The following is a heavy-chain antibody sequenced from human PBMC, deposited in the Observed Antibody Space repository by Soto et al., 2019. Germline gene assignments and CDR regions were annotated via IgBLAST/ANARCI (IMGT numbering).Heavy chain of an antibody. V-gene: IGHV3-30*03. CDR1: GFTFSSYG. D-gene: IGHD3-10*01. J-gene: IGHJ6*02. Sequence: PGGSLRLSCAASGFTFSSYGMHWVRQAPGKGLEWVAVISYDGSNKYYADSVKGRFTISRDNSKNTLYLQMNSLRAEDTAVYYCARVYYNMYYYGMDVWGQGTTVTVS. CDR2: ISYDGSNK. CDR3: ARVYYNMYYYGMDV.